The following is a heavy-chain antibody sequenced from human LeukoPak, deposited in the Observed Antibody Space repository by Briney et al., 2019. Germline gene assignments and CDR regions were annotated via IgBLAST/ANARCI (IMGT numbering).Heavy chain of an antibody. Sequence: GGSLRLSCAASGFSVSNNYMTWVRQAPGKGLEWVSVVYSGGNTYYADFVKGRFTISRDNSKNTLYLQMNSLTAEDTAVYYCARVEYSYGPPYYYFYYMDVWGKGTTVTVSS. CDR2: VYSGGNT. J-gene: IGHJ6*03. D-gene: IGHD5-18*01. CDR3: ARVEYSYGPPYYYFYYMDV. V-gene: IGHV3-53*01. CDR1: GFSVSNNY.